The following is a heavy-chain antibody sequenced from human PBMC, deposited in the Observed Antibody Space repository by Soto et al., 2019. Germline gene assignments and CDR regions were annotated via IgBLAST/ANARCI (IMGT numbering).Heavy chain of an antibody. CDR1: GFTFSSYD. J-gene: IGHJ4*02. Sequence: GGSLRLSCAASGFTFSSYDMSWVRQAPGKGLEWASAISGSGGSTYYADSVKGRFTISRGNSKNTLYLQMNSLRAEDTAVYYCAKVSGGYTSTVDYWGQGSLVTVSS. CDR3: AKVSGGYTSTVDY. CDR2: ISGSGGST. V-gene: IGHV3-23*01. D-gene: IGHD6-19*01.